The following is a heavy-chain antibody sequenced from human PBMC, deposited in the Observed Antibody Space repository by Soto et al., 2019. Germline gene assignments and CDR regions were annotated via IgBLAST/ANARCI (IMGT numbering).Heavy chain of an antibody. D-gene: IGHD2-15*01. J-gene: IGHJ6*02. CDR3: ARPSDIVCDV. CDR2: INQDGSEN. CDR1: GFTFSSYW. V-gene: IGHV3-7*02. Sequence: PGGSLRLCCAASGFTFSSYWMNWVRQAPGKGLEWVANINQDGSENYYVDSVKGRFTISRDNAVNSVYLQMNSLRAEDTAVYYCARPSDIVCDVWGQGITVTVSS.